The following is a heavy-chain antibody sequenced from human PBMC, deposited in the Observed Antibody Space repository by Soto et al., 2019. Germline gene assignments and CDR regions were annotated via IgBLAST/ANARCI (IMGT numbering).Heavy chain of an antibody. D-gene: IGHD2-21*01. CDR2: IYHSGST. J-gene: IGHJ5*02. V-gene: IGHV4-31*01. Sequence: QVQLQESGPGLVKPSQTLSLSCTVSGDSISRGGYYWNWIRQHPRKGLEWMGYIYHSGSTNYNPALKSPVTISVDTSKNQLSLELTNVPAADTAVYYCVREGAGAYGLGWCGPWGQGILVTVSS. CDR3: VREGAGAYGLGWCGP. CDR1: GDSISRGGYY.